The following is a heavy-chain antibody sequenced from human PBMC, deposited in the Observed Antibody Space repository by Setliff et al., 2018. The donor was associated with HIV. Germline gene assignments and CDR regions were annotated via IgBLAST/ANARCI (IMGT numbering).Heavy chain of an antibody. J-gene: IGHJ4*02. D-gene: IGHD2-8*01. CDR2: IKNSGNT. CDR3: ARKHLFNVFDY. V-gene: IGHV4-31*03. CDR1: GGSISSGDNY. Sequence: KASETLSLTCTVSGGSISSGDNYWSWIRQHPGKGLEWIGHIKNSGNTDYNPSLKSRVTISVDTSKNQFSLKLSSVTAADTAVYYCARKHLFNVFDYWGQGTLVTVSS.